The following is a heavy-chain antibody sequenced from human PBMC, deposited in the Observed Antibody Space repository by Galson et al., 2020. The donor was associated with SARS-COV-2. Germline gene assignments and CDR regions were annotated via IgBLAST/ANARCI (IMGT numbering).Heavy chain of an antibody. V-gene: IGHV3-33*01. CDR2: IWYDGSNK. CDR1: GFTFSSYG. CDR3: ARDTYYYVSSGYYAPYYYYGMDV. Sequence: GGSLRLSCAASGFTFSSYGMHWVRQAPGKGLEWVAVIWYDGSNKYYADSVKGRFTISRDNSKNTLYLQMNSLRAEDTAVYYCARDTYYYVSSGYYAPYYYYGMDVWGQGTTVTVSS. J-gene: IGHJ6*02. D-gene: IGHD3-22*01.